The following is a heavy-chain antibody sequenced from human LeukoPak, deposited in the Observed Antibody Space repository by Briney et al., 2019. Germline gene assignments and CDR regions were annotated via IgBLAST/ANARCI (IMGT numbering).Heavy chain of an antibody. CDR3: ARDPGACFDY. J-gene: IGHJ4*02. Sequence: SETLSLTCNVSGGSISGYHWSWIRQPPGKGLEWLGYIYYSGSSNYNPSLKSRVTISVDTSKNQFSLKLSSVTAADTAVYYCARDPGACFDYWGQGTLVTVSS. D-gene: IGHD3-10*01. CDR1: GGSISGYH. V-gene: IGHV4-59*01. CDR2: IYYSGSS.